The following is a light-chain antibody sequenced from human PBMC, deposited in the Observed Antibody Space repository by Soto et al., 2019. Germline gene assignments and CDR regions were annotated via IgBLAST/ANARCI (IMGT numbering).Light chain of an antibody. J-gene: IGKJ4*01. V-gene: IGKV3-15*01. CDR2: GAS. CDR3: QQYDKWPPLT. CDR1: QSVSSN. Sequence: EIVMTQSPATLSVSPGERATFSCRASQSVSSNLAWYQQKPGQPPRLLIYGASSRAAGIPARFSGSGSGTEFTLPVSSLQSEDFAVYYCQQYDKWPPLTFGGGTKVEIK.